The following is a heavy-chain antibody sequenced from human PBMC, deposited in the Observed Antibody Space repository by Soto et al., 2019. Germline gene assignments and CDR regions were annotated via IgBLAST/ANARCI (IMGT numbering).Heavy chain of an antibody. V-gene: IGHV4-59*01. CDR3: ARGTPGSSQPSIDY. J-gene: IGHJ4*02. CDR1: GGSISSYY. CDR2: IYYSGST. D-gene: IGHD6-13*01. Sequence: SETLSLTCTVSGGSISSYYWSLIRQPPGKGLEWIGYIYYSGSTNYNPSLKSRVTISVDTSKNQFSLKLSSVTAADTAVYYCARGTPGSSQPSIDYSAQGTLVPVSS.